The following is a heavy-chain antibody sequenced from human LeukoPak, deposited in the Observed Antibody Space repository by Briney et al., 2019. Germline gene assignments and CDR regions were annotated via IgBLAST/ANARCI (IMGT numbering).Heavy chain of an antibody. V-gene: IGHV3-66*02. CDR1: GLTVSSNY. CDR3: AKDRPSSSWYLWGYYDSSGYLEGFDY. CDR2: IYSGGST. J-gene: IGHJ4*02. D-gene: IGHD3-22*01. Sequence: PGGSLRLSCAASGLTVSSNYMNWVRQAPGKGLEWVSVIYSGGSTYYADSVKGRFTISRDNSKNTLYLQMNSLRAEDTAVYYCAKDRPSSSWYLWGYYDSSGYLEGFDYWGQGTLVTVSS.